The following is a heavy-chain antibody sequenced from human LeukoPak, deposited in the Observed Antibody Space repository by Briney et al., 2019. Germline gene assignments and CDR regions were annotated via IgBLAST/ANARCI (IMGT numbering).Heavy chain of an antibody. CDR2: INPNSGGT. Sequence: GASVKVSCKASGYTFSGHYMHWVQQAPGQGLEWMGWINPNSGGTNYAQKFQGRVTMTRDRSISTAYMEVRRLRYDDTAVYYCAREGRDRSGYQAGWFDPWGQGTLVTVSS. CDR1: GYTFSGHY. D-gene: IGHD3-22*01. J-gene: IGHJ5*02. V-gene: IGHV1-2*02. CDR3: AREGRDRSGYQAGWFDP.